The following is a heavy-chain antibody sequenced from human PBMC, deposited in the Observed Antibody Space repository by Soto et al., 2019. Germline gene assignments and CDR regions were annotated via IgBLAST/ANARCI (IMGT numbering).Heavy chain of an antibody. CDR3: ARGKGRYFDL. Sequence: QVQLQETGPGLVKPSETLSLTCTVPGAFISNFYWSWIRQPAGKGLQSLGRISASGRSNYNPKPLSRVAMSVDTSKNQFSLRLTSLSAADTAVYFCARGKGRYFDLWGRGTLVTVFS. CDR2: ISASGRS. D-gene: IGHD2-2*01. V-gene: IGHV4-4*07. J-gene: IGHJ2*01. CDR1: GAFISNFY.